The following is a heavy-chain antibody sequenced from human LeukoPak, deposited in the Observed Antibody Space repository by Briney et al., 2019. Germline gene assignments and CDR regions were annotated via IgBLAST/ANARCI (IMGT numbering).Heavy chain of an antibody. Sequence: SETLSLTCTVSGGSISSYYWSWIRQPPGKGLEWIGYIYTSGSTNYNPSLKSRVTISVDTSKNQFSLKLSSVTAADTAVYHCARHVGHSSSIDYWGQGTLVTVSS. D-gene: IGHD6-6*01. CDR2: IYTSGST. J-gene: IGHJ4*02. CDR3: ARHVGHSSSIDY. V-gene: IGHV4-4*09. CDR1: GGSISSYY.